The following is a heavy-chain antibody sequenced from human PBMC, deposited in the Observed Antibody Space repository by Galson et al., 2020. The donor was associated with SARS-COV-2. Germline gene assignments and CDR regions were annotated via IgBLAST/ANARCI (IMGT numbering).Heavy chain of an antibody. CDR3: TRDTDVDPVESSSWYIQHHVDY. D-gene: IGHD6-13*01. J-gene: IGHJ4*02. Sequence: GGSLRLSCTASGFTFVDYAMSWFRQAPGKGLDWVGFIRSKAYGWTTEYSASVKGRFTISRDDSKSIAYLQMSSLKTEDTDVYYCTRDTDVDPVESSSWYIQHHVDYWGKGALVIVSS. CDR2: IRSKAYGWTT. V-gene: IGHV3-49*03. CDR1: GFTFVDYA.